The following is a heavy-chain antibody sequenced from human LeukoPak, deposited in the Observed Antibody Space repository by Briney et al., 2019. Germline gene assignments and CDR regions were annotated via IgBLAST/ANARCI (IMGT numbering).Heavy chain of an antibody. Sequence: PSETLSPTCTVSGASISGYYWSWIRQPPGKGLEWIGYISYSGSTNYNPSLKSRVTISADTSKNQVSLTLSSVTAADTAVYYCARHPELYFFDYWGQGTLVTVSS. J-gene: IGHJ4*02. V-gene: IGHV4-59*08. D-gene: IGHD3-10*01. CDR2: ISYSGST. CDR3: ARHPELYFFDY. CDR1: GASISGYY.